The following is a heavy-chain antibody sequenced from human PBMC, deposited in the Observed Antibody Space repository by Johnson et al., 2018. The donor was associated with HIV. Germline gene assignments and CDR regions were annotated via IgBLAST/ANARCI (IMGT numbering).Heavy chain of an antibody. CDR3: TRGSFTDDAFDV. Sequence: VQLVESGGGLVQPGGSLRLSCVGSSNYTSWVRQAPGKGLEWVSVMYSGGSTCYADSVKGRFTISRDTSNNMLYLQMNSLRPEDTAVYYCTRGSFTDDAFDVWGLGTMVTVSS. CDR1: SNY. CDR2: MYSGGST. J-gene: IGHJ3*01. V-gene: IGHV3-66*02. D-gene: IGHD1-26*01.